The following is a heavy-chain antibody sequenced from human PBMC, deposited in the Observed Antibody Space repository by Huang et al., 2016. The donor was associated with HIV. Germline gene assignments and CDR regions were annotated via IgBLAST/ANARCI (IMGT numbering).Heavy chain of an antibody. CDR3: ARSGPRWGLATIWTLVY. D-gene: IGHD5-12*01. Sequence: QVQLVQSGAEVKKPGSSVKLSCQSSGGGSSSDAISWVRQARGQGLEWMGGIIPIFGKTDYAPRFQGRVTITADESTNTAYIELSSLEYDDTALYYCARSGPRWGLATIWTLVYWGQGTLVTVSS. CDR1: GGGSSSDA. V-gene: IGHV1-69*13. CDR2: IIPIFGKT. J-gene: IGHJ4*02.